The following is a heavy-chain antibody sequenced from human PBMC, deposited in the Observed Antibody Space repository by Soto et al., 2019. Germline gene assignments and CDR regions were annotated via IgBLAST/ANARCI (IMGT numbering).Heavy chain of an antibody. Sequence: ASVKVSCKASGYTFTSYAMHWVRQAPGQRLEWMGSINTANDNTRYSQNFQGRVTITRDPFASTAYMELSSLKSEDTAVYYCARGSSRSYFYYWGQGSLVTVSS. CDR2: INTANDNT. CDR1: GYTFTSYA. V-gene: IGHV1-3*04. J-gene: IGHJ4*02. D-gene: IGHD6-13*01. CDR3: ARGSSRSYFYY.